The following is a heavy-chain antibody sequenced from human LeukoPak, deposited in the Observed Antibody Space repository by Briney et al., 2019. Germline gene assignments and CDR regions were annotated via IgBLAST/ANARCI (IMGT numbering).Heavy chain of an antibody. CDR3: AREGMYYDFWSGSRWFDP. CDR1: GFTFSSYW. CDR2: IKQDGSEK. J-gene: IGHJ5*02. D-gene: IGHD3-3*01. Sequence: GRSLRLSCAASGFTFSSYWMSWVRQAPGKGLEWVANIKQDGSEKYYVDSVKGRFTISRDNAKNSLYLQMNSLRAEDTAVYYCAREGMYYDFWSGSRWFDPWGQGTLVTVSS. V-gene: IGHV3-7*01.